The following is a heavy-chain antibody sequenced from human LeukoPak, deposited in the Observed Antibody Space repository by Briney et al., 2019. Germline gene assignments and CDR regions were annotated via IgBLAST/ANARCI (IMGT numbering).Heavy chain of an antibody. CDR1: GFTFSNYA. J-gene: IGHJ4*02. D-gene: IGHD2-8*01. CDR2: IDVGSYT. CDR3: ARDRDTNGWFEYFFDY. V-gene: IGHV3-21*01. Sequence: GGSLRLSCAVSGFTFSNYAMNWIRQAPGKGLEWVSSIDVGSYTYYAGSVKGRFTISRDNSKNTLSLQMNSLRAEDTAMYYCARDRDTNGWFEYFFDYWGQGTLVTVSS.